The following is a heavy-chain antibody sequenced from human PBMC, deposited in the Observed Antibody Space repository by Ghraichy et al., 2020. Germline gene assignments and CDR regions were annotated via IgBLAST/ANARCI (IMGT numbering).Heavy chain of an antibody. CDR1: GFTFSNHW. D-gene: IGHD3-22*01. V-gene: IGHV3-74*01. Sequence: GGSLRLSCAASGFTFSNHWMHWVRQAPGKGLVWVSRISADASSSSYADSVKGRFTISSANAKSTLYLQMSSLRAEDTAVYYCARGPASSYYYVGDYWGQGTLVTVSS. CDR2: ISADASSS. J-gene: IGHJ4*02. CDR3: ARGPASSYYYVGDY.